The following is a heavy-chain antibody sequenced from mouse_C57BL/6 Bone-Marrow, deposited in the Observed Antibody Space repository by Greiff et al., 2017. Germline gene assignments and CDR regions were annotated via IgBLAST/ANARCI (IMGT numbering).Heavy chain of an antibody. J-gene: IGHJ1*03. D-gene: IGHD1-1*02. CDR1: GYSITSGYY. CDR2: ISYDGSN. CDR3: ARGGLWYFDV. V-gene: IGHV3-6*01. Sequence: QSGPGLVKPSQSLSLTCSVTGYSITSGYYWNWIRQFPGNKLEWMGYISYDGSNNYNPSLKNRISITRDTSKNQFFLKLNSVTTEDTATYYCARGGLWYFDVWGTGTTVTVSS.